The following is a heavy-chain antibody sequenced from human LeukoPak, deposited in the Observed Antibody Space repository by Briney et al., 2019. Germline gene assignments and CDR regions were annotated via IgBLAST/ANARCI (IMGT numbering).Heavy chain of an antibody. V-gene: IGHV3-23*01. CDR3: ARDPGGYGGPSGGY. CDR1: GFTFSSTS. CDR2: TVGGGDGT. J-gene: IGHJ4*02. D-gene: IGHD4-23*01. Sequence: GGSLRLSCAASGFTFSSTSMSWVRQAPGKGLEWVAVTVGGGDGTYYADSVKGRFTISRDNAKNSLYLQMNSLRDEGTAVYYCARDPGGYGGPSGGYWGQGTLVTVSS.